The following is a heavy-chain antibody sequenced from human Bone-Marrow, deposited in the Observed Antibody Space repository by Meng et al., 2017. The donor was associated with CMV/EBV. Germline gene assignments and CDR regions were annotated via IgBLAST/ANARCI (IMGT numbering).Heavy chain of an antibody. CDR2: INGDGTST. CDR1: GFTFTTYW. CDR3: ARKLPGQNGMDV. J-gene: IGHJ6*02. V-gene: IGHV3-74*01. Sequence: GESLKISCAASGFTFTTYWMHWVRQAPGKGLVWVSRINGDGTSTIYADSVKGRFTVSRDNAKNTLYLQMNSLRVEDKAVDYCARKLPGQNGMDVWGQGTTVTVSS. D-gene: IGHD4-23*01.